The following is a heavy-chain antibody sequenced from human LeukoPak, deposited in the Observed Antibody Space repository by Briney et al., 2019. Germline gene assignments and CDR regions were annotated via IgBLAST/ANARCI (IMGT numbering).Heavy chain of an antibody. V-gene: IGHV1-69*05. Sequence: SVKVSCKASGGTFSSYAISWVRQAPGQGLEWMGGIIPIFGTANYAQKFQGRVTITTDESTSTAYMELSSLRSEDTAVYYCASRYCSSTSCATYYYYYMDVWGKGTTVTVSS. CDR3: ASRYCSSTSCATYYYYYMDV. CDR2: IIPIFGTA. D-gene: IGHD2-2*01. CDR1: GGTFSSYA. J-gene: IGHJ6*03.